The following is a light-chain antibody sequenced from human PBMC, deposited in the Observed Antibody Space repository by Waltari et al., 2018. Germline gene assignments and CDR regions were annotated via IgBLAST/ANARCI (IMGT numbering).Light chain of an antibody. J-gene: IGLJ3*02. V-gene: IGLV3-16*01. CDR3: LSPDSGGTYWV. Sequence: SHELPQPPSVSVSLGPMARNSCSGEALSTQYVYWYPQRPGQSPVLIIYKDIERPAGTPERFSGSSSGTLVTLTISGVQAEDEADYYCLSPDSGGTYWVFGGGTKLTVL. CDR1: ALSTQY. CDR2: KDI.